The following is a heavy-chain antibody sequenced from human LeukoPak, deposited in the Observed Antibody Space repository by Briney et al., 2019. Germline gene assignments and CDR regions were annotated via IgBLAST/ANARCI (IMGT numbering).Heavy chain of an antibody. CDR3: ARDYPDVKSGSQYYFDY. J-gene: IGHJ4*02. CDR2: IHYSGGT. Sequence: PSETLSLTCTVSGGSLSSYYWRWIRQPPGKGLEWIGCIHYSGGTNYNPYLKSRVTISVDTSKNQFSLKLSSVTAADTAVYYCARDYPDVKSGSQYYFDYWGQGTLVTVSS. D-gene: IGHD1-26*01. V-gene: IGHV4-59*01. CDR1: GGSLSSYY.